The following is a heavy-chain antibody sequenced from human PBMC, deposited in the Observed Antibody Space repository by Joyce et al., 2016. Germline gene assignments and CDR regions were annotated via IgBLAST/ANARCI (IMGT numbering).Heavy chain of an antibody. CDR1: GFTFSSYS. CDR3: VRGGNGYTRFDLFDH. V-gene: IGHV3-21*01. D-gene: IGHD6-25*01. J-gene: IGHJ4*02. Sequence: EVQVVESGGGLVKPGGSLRLSCAASGFTFSSYSINWVRQGPGKGLEWVSSISSTSSPIFYADSVKGRFTISRDNARNSLFLQMNSLRAEDTAVYCCVRGGNGYTRFDLFDHWGQGTLVTVSS. CDR2: ISSTSSPI.